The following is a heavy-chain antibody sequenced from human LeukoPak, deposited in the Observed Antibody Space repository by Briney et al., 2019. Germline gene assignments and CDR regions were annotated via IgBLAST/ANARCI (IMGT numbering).Heavy chain of an antibody. CDR1: GGSISSSNW. Sequence: SGTLSLTCAVSGGSISSSNWWSWVRQPPGKGLEWIGEIYHSGSTNYNPSLKSRATISVDKSKNQFSLKLSSVTAADTAVYYCASNNYDILTGYYPFDYWGQGTLVTVSS. CDR3: ASNNYDILTGYYPFDY. CDR2: IYHSGST. J-gene: IGHJ4*02. D-gene: IGHD3-9*01. V-gene: IGHV4-4*02.